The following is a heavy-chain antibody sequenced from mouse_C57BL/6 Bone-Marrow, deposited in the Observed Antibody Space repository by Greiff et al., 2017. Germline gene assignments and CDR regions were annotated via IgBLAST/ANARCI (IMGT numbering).Heavy chain of an antibody. V-gene: IGHV1-74*01. CDR3: APYYGSRNAMDY. D-gene: IGHD1-1*01. Sequence: VKLMESGAELVKPGASVKVSCKASGYTFTSYWMHWVKQRPGQGLEWIGRIHPSDSDTNYNQKFKGKATLTVDKSSSTAYMQLSSLTSEDSAVYYCAPYYGSRNAMDYWGQGTSVTVSS. CDR1: GYTFTSYW. J-gene: IGHJ4*01. CDR2: IHPSDSDT.